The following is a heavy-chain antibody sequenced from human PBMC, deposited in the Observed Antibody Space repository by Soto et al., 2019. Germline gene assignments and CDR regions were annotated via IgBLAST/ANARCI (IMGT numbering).Heavy chain of an antibody. Sequence: ASVKVSCKASGYTFTSYGISWVRQAPGQGLEWMGWISAYNGNTNYAQKLQGRVTMTTDTSTSTAYMELNSLRAEDTAVYYCARDLYYYGSGKGGFDPWGQGTLVTVSS. V-gene: IGHV1-18*01. J-gene: IGHJ5*02. CDR1: GYTFTSYG. CDR3: ARDLYYYGSGKGGFDP. CDR2: ISAYNGNT. D-gene: IGHD3-10*01.